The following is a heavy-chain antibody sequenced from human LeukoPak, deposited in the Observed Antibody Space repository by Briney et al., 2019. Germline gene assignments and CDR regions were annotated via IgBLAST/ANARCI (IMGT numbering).Heavy chain of an antibody. CDR1: GYTFTSYG. CDR3: ARDRVAITEWWPLNRRSHYFDY. V-gene: IGHV1-18*01. D-gene: IGHD2-15*01. Sequence: ASVKVSCKASGYTFTSYGISWVRQAPGQGLEWMGWISAYNGNTNYAQKLQGRVIMTTDTSTSTAYMELRSLRSDDTAVYYCARDRVAITEWWPLNRRSHYFDYWGQGTLVTVSS. J-gene: IGHJ4*02. CDR2: ISAYNGNT.